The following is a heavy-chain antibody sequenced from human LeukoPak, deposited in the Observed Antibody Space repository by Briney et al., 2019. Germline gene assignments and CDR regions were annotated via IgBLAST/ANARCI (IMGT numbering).Heavy chain of an antibody. J-gene: IGHJ6*03. CDR1: GFTFSSYG. CDR3: AKGALYYYYYMDV. V-gene: IGHV3-33*06. CDR2: IWYDGSNK. Sequence: GGALRLSCAASGFTFSSYGMHWVRQAPGKGLEWVAVIWYDGSNKYYADSVKGRFTISRDNSKNTLYLQMNSLRAEDTAVYYCAKGALYYYYYMDVWGKGTTVTVSS.